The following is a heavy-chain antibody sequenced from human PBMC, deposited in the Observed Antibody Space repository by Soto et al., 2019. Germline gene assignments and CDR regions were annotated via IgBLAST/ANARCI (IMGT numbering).Heavy chain of an antibody. CDR1: GGPFSSYA. D-gene: IGHD3-10*01. J-gene: IGHJ5*02. Sequence: SVKVSFKASGGPFSSYAISLVRQAPGQGLEWMGGIIPIFGTANYAQKFQGRVTITADESTSTAYMELSSLRSEDTAVYYCAREDHTGDWFDPWGQGTLVTVSS. CDR2: IIPIFGTA. V-gene: IGHV1-69*13. CDR3: AREDHTGDWFDP.